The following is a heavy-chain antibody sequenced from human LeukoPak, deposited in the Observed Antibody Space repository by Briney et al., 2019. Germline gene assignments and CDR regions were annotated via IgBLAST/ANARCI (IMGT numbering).Heavy chain of an antibody. J-gene: IGHJ3*02. V-gene: IGHV3-30*19. CDR2: ISYDGTKK. D-gene: IGHD3-10*01. CDR1: GFTFSNFG. CDR3: AKTQWFGDLSGALHI. Sequence: GGSLRLSCAASGFTFSNFGMHWVRQAPGKGLEWVALISYDGTKKYYADSVQGRVTLSRDNSKNTLYLQMNSLRVEDTAVYYCAKTQWFGDLSGALHIWGQGTMVTVSS.